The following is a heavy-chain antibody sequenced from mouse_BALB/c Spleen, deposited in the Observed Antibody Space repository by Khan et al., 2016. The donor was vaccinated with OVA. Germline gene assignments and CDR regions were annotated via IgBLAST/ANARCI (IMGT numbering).Heavy chain of an antibody. CDR1: GYTFTDYY. V-gene: IGHV1-84*02. Sequence: LQQSGPELVKPGASVKMSCKASGYTFTDYYINWVKQKPGQGLEWIGWIYPGSANTKYNEKFKGRATLTVATSSSTAFMQRSSLTSEDTAVYFCAGGFDFWGQGTTLTVSS. J-gene: IGHJ2*01. CDR2: IYPGSANT. CDR3: AGGFDF.